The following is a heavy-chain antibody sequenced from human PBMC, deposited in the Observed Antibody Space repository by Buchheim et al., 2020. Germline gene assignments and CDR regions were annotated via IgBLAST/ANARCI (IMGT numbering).Heavy chain of an antibody. CDR1: GGSFSGYY. CDR3: ARAFLHPPRFDY. V-gene: IGHV4-34*01. J-gene: IGHJ4*02. D-gene: IGHD3-3*01. Sequence: QVQLQQWGAGLLKPSETLSLTCAVYGGSFSGYYWSWIRQPPGKGLEWIGEINHSGSTNYNPSLKSRVTISVHKSKHHVSMKLSSVTAADTAVYYCARAFLHPPRFDYWGQGTL. CDR2: INHSGST.